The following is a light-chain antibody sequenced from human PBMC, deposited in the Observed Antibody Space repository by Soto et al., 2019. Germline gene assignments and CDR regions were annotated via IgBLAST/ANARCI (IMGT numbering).Light chain of an antibody. CDR3: SSYTSSGTLMV. CDR1: SSDVGGYNY. V-gene: IGLV2-14*01. CDR2: DVS. Sequence: QSALTQPASVSESPGQSITISCTGTSSDVGGYNYVSWYQQHPGKAPKLMIYDVSNRPSGVSNRFSGSKSGNTASLTISGLQAADEADYYCSSYTSSGTLMVFGGGTKLTVL. J-gene: IGLJ2*01.